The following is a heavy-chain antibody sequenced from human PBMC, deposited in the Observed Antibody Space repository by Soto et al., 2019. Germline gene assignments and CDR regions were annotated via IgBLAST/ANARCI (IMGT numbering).Heavy chain of an antibody. Sequence: SSVKVSCKASVGTFSSYTISWGRQAPGQGLEWMGRIIPILGIANYAQKFQGRVTITADKSTSTAYMELSSLRSEDTAVYYCARGSMTTVTTFGYWGQGTLVTVSS. D-gene: IGHD4-17*01. CDR1: VGTFSSYT. J-gene: IGHJ4*02. CDR3: ARGSMTTVTTFGY. V-gene: IGHV1-69*02. CDR2: IIPILGIA.